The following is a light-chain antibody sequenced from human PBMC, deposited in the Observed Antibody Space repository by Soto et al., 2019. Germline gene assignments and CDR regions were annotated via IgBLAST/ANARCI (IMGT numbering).Light chain of an antibody. CDR1: SSDVGGYNY. CDR3: SSYTRV. J-gene: IGLJ1*01. V-gene: IGLV2-14*01. Sequence: QSALTQPASVSGSPGQSITISCTGTSSDVGGYNYVSWYQQHPGKAPKLMIYDVSNRPSGVSNRFSGSKSGNTASLTISGLQAEDEADYYCSSYTRVFGTVTKLTVL. CDR2: DVS.